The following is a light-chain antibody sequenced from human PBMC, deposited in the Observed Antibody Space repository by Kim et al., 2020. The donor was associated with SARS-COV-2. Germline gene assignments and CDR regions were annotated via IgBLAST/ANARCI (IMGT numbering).Light chain of an antibody. CDR2: GAF. CDR1: QCLTSN. Sequence: VSARERPTLPCKASQCLTSNIAGYQQTPRQPPGPLIYGAFTRATGVPDRFSGSGCGTDFTLTIPSLQSEDFAVYFCHQYNNWTRNTFGQEPKLEI. J-gene: IGKJ2*01. CDR3: HQYNNWTRNT. V-gene: IGKV3-15*01.